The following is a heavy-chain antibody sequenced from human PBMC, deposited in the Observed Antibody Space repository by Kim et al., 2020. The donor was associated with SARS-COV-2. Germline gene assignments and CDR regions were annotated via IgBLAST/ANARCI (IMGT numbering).Heavy chain of an antibody. J-gene: IGHJ4*02. D-gene: IGHD3-10*01. V-gene: IGHV3-48*02. CDR3: ARSRPLRGVTFDY. CDR2: ISDTTTAI. Sequence: GGSLRLSCAASGFTFRSYSMNWVRQAPGKGPEWVSFISDTTTAIYYADSVKGRFTISRDNAKNSLYLQMNSLRDEDTAVYFCARSRPLRGVTFDYWGQG. CDR1: GFTFRSYS.